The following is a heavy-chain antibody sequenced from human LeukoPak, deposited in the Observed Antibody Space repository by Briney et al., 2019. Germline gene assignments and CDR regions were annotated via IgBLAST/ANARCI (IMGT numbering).Heavy chain of an antibody. Sequence: SETLSLTCTVSGGSISSSSYYWGWIRQPPGKGLEWIGSIYYSGSTYYNPSLKSRVTISVDTSKSQFSLKLSSVTAADTAVYYCARIHYYDSSAAYWGQGTLVTVSS. CDR2: IYYSGST. CDR1: GGSISSSSYY. D-gene: IGHD3-22*01. CDR3: ARIHYYDSSAAY. J-gene: IGHJ4*02. V-gene: IGHV4-39*01.